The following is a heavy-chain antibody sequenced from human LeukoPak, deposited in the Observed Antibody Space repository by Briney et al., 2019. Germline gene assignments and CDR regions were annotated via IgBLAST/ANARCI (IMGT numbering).Heavy chain of an antibody. Sequence: GGSLRLSCAASGFTFNGFWMSWVRQAPGKGLEWVANIKQDGSDIYYLGSVRGRFTISRDNAMNSLYLQMNSLRAEDTAVYYCTRDALYGDPSYYYMDVWGKGTTVPVSS. J-gene: IGHJ6*03. CDR2: IKQDGSDI. V-gene: IGHV3-7*01. D-gene: IGHD4-17*01. CDR1: GFTFNGFW. CDR3: TRDALYGDPSYYYMDV.